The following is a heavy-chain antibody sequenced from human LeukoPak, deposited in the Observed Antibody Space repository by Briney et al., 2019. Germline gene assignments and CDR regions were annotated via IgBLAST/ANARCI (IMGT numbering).Heavy chain of an antibody. CDR1: GYTFTSYY. CDR3: AGGYYDSSGYLPPFDY. V-gene: IGHV1-46*01. J-gene: IGHJ4*02. D-gene: IGHD3-22*01. CDR2: INPSGGST. Sequence: ASVKVSCKASGYTFTSYYMHWVRQAPGQGLEWMGIINPSGGSTSYAQKFQGRVTITRDTSASTAYMELSSLRSEDTAVYYCAGGYYDSSGYLPPFDYWGQGTLVTVSS.